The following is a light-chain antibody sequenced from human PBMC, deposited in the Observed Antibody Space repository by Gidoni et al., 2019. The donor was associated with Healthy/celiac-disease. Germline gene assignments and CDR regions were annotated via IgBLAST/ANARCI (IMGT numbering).Light chain of an antibody. CDR1: QSVSSSY. CDR3: QQYGSPIT. V-gene: IGKV3-20*01. J-gene: IGKJ5*01. Sequence: EIVLPQSPGTLSLFPGERATFSCRASQSVSSSYLAWYQQKPGQAPRLLIYGASSRATGIPDRFSGSGSGTDFTLTISRLEPEDFAVYYCQQYGSPITFGQGTRLEIK. CDR2: GAS.